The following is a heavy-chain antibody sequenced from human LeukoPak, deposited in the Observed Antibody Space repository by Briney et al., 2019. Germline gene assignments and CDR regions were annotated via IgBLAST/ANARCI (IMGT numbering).Heavy chain of an antibody. CDR2: IYSGGST. V-gene: IGHV3-66*04. CDR1: GFSVSNIY. D-gene: IGHD2-15*01. J-gene: IGHJ6*02. CDR3: ARRGIQGYYYTMDV. Sequence: GGSLRLSCAASGFSVSNIYMSWVRQAPGKGLEWVSVIYSGGSTYYADSVKGRFTISRDNSKNTVSLRMNSLRVDDTALYYCARRGIQGYYYTMDVWGQGTTVTVSS.